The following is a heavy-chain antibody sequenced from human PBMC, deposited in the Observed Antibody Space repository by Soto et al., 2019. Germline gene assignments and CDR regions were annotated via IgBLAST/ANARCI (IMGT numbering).Heavy chain of an antibody. Sequence: ASVKVSCKASGYTFTSYGISWARQAHGQGLEWMGWISAYNGNTNYAQKLQGRVTMTTDTSTSTAYMELRSLRSDDTAVYYCARGYYDFWSGSNWFDPWGQGTLVTVSS. CDR3: ARGYYDFWSGSNWFDP. CDR1: GYTFTSYG. J-gene: IGHJ5*02. CDR2: ISAYNGNT. V-gene: IGHV1-18*01. D-gene: IGHD3-3*01.